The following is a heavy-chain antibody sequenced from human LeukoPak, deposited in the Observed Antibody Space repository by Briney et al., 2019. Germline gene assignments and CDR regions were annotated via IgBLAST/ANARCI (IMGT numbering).Heavy chain of an antibody. V-gene: IGHV1-8*03. CDR1: GYTFTSYD. CDR3: AREGRRYNWFDP. J-gene: IGHJ5*02. CDR2: MNPNSGNT. D-gene: IGHD6-25*01. Sequence: ASVKVSCKASGYTFTSYDINWVRQATGQGLEWMGWMNPNSGNTGYAQKFQGRVTITRNTSISTAYMELSSLRYEDTAVYYCAREGRRYNWFDPWGQGTLVTVSS.